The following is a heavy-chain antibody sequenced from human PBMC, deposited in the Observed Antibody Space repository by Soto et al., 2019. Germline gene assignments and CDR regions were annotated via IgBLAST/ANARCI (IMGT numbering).Heavy chain of an antibody. CDR2: ISHDGRIE. CDR1: GFTFSSFA. V-gene: IGHV3-30-3*01. CDR3: ARDGLPDDFRSGGYWFDP. Sequence: QVHLVESGGGVVQPGRSLRLSCAASGFTFSSFALHWVRQAPGEGLELVALISHDGRIENYADSVKGRFIISRDNSKNTVYMQMDSLRLEDTGVYYCARDGLPDDFRSGGYWFDPWGQGTQVTVSS. D-gene: IGHD3-3*01. J-gene: IGHJ5*02.